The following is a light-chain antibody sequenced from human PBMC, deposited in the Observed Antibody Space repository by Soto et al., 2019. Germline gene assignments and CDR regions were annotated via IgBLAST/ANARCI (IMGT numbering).Light chain of an antibody. CDR2: QES. CDR1: QAITNN. Sequence: DIQMTQSPSTLSASVGDGVTITCRARQAITNNLDWCQQKAGKPPNLLXXQESTLRSGGPSRFSGGKSGTQFTLTIDSLQPEDFATYYCQQVKSYPPDFGGVTKVDI. V-gene: IGKV1-9*01. CDR3: QQVKSYPPD. J-gene: IGKJ4*01.